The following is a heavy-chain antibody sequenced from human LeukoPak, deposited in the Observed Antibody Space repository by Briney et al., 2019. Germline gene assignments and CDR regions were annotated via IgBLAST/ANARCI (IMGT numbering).Heavy chain of an antibody. D-gene: IGHD1-26*01. J-gene: IGHJ4*02. CDR2: IYSSGNT. CDR1: GHSITNYY. V-gene: IGHV4-4*07. CDR3: ARVGSDGSYFDS. Sequence: SETLSLTCTVSGHSITNYYWSWLRQPAGKGLEWIGSIYSSGNTNYNPSLQSRVTMSVDASKNQFSLKLSSVTAADTAVYYCARVGSDGSYFDSWGQGTLVTVSS.